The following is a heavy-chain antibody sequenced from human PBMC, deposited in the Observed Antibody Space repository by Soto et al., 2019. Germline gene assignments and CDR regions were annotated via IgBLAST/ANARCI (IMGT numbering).Heavy chain of an antibody. V-gene: IGHV1-3*05. CDR2: INAGNGNT. CDR3: AWVAVAGTLYNWFDP. J-gene: IGHJ5*02. Sequence: QVQLVQSGAEEKKPGASVKVSCKASGYTFTSYAMHWVRQAPGQRLEWMGWINAGNGNTKYSQKFQGRVTITRDTSASTAYIELSSLRSEDASVYYCAWVAVAGTLYNWFDPWGQGTLVTVSS. D-gene: IGHD6-19*01. CDR1: GYTFTSYA.